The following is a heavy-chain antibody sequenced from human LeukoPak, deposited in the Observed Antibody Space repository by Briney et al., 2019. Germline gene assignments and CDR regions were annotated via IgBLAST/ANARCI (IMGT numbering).Heavy chain of an antibody. Sequence: PGGSLRLSCAGSGYSFGMHAMDWVRQAPGKGLEWLSYIDRSGRITYYGDSVKGRFTISRDNAKNSLYLQMNSLRVEDTAVYYCARGKDGPEYYYDSSGPFDYWGQGTLVTVSS. J-gene: IGHJ4*02. V-gene: IGHV3-48*04. CDR1: GYSFGMHA. D-gene: IGHD3-22*01. CDR2: IDRSGRIT. CDR3: ARGKDGPEYYYDSSGPFDY.